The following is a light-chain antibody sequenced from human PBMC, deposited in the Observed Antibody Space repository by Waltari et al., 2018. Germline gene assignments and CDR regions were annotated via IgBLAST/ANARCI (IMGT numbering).Light chain of an antibody. Sequence: QSVLTQPPSASGTPGQRVTISCSGSSSNIGSNYVYWYQQLPGTAPKLLIYRNNPRPSGVPDPFPGSKSGTSASLAISGLRSEDEADYYCAAWDDSLSALFGGGTKLTVL. V-gene: IGLV1-47*01. CDR3: AAWDDSLSAL. CDR1: SSNIGSNY. J-gene: IGLJ2*01. CDR2: RNN.